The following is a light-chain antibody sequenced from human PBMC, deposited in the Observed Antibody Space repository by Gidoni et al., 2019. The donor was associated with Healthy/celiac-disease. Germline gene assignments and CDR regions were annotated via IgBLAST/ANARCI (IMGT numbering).Light chain of an antibody. CDR3: QQYGSSPCS. Sequence: EIVLTQSPRTLSLSPGERATLSCRASQSVSSSYLAWYQQKPGQAPRLLIYGASSRATGIPDRFSSSGSGTDFTLTISRLEPEDFAVYYCQQYGSSPCSFGQGTKLEIK. J-gene: IGKJ2*04. CDR1: QSVSSSY. CDR2: GAS. V-gene: IGKV3-20*01.